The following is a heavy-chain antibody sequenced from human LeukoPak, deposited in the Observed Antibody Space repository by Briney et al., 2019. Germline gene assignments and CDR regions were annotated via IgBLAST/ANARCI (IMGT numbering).Heavy chain of an antibody. V-gene: IGHV3-30-3*01. CDR3: AREMIVVVLDY. Sequence: GGSLRLSCAASGFTFSSYAMHWVRQAPGKGLEWVAVISYDGSNKYYADSVKGRFTISRDNSKNTLYLQMNSLRAEDTAVCYCAREMIVVVLDYWGQGTLVTVSS. J-gene: IGHJ4*02. D-gene: IGHD3-22*01. CDR1: GFTFSSYA. CDR2: ISYDGSNK.